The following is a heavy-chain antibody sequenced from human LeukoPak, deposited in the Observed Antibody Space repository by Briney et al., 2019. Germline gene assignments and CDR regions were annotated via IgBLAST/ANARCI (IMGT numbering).Heavy chain of an antibody. CDR3: ATDTNYGSGSYQYYYYYYMDV. CDR1: GYTFTGYY. CDR2: ISPNSGGT. V-gene: IGHV1-2*02. D-gene: IGHD3-10*01. Sequence: ASVKVSCKASGYTFTGYYMHWVRQAPGQGLEWMGWISPNSGGTNYAQKFQGRVTMTRDTSISTAYMELSRLRSDDTAVYYCATDTNYGSGSYQYYYYYYMDVWGKGTTVTVSS. J-gene: IGHJ6*03.